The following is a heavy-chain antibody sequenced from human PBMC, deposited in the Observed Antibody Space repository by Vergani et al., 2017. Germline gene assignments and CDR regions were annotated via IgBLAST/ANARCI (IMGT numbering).Heavy chain of an antibody. V-gene: IGHV1-69*04. Sequence: QVQLVQSGAEVKKPGSSVKVSCKASGGTFSSYAISWVRQAPGKGIEWMGRIIPILGIANYAQKFQGRVTITADKSTSTAYMEMSSLRSEDTAVYYCARDPPPLIVVVTARLDAFDIWGQGTMVTVSS. CDR2: IIPILGIA. D-gene: IGHD2-21*02. J-gene: IGHJ3*02. CDR3: ARDPPPLIVVVTARLDAFDI. CDR1: GGTFSSYA.